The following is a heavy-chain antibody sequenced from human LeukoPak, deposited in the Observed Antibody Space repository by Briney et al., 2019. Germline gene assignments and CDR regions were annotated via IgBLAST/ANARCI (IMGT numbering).Heavy chain of an antibody. V-gene: IGHV4-61*01. Sequence: RPSETLSLTCTVSGGSVSSGSYYWSWIRQSPGKGLEWIGYIYDTGITDYNPSLRSRVTISVDMSKNQFSLKLSSVTAADTAFYYGAKWISVRIAATGTFDSWGQGTLVTVSS. D-gene: IGHD6-13*01. J-gene: IGHJ5*01. CDR2: IYDTGIT. CDR1: GGSVSSGSYY. CDR3: AKWISVRIAATGTFDS.